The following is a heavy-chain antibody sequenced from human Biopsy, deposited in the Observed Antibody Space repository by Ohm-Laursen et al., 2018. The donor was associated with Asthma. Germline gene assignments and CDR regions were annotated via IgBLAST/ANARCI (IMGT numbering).Heavy chain of an antibody. D-gene: IGHD6-19*01. CDR1: GVTFSDYY. V-gene: IGHV3-11*01. CDR3: ARDSYSSGLYDDFES. Sequence: SLRLSCTASGVTFSDYYMSWIRQAPGKGLEWISYINGKSNSIEYADSVKGRFTISRDNAKNSLYLQMNSLRAEDTAVYCCARDSYSSGLYDDFESWGQGTLVTVSS. J-gene: IGHJ4*02. CDR2: INGKSNSI.